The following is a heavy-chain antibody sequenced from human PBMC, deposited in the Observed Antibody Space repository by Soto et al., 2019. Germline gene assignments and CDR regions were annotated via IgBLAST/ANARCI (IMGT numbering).Heavy chain of an antibody. V-gene: IGHV1-69*01. Sequence: QVQLVQSGAEVKKPGSSVKVSCKASGGTFSRYALNWVRHAPGQGLEWMGGIIPMFGKANYAQKFQGRVTITADESTSTGYMELRSLISEDTAVYYCARDGTLYDGGAYYYLYWGQGTLVTVSS. D-gene: IGHD3-22*01. CDR1: GGTFSRYA. CDR3: ARDGTLYDGGAYYYLY. CDR2: IIPMFGKA. J-gene: IGHJ4*02.